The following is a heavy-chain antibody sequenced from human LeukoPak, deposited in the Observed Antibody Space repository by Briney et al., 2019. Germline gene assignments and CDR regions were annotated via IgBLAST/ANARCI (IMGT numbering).Heavy chain of an antibody. CDR2: ILYDGSNK. V-gene: IGHV3-30*19. CDR1: GFTFPKYG. Sequence: PGGSLRLSCAASGFTFPKYGMHWVRQAPGKGLEWVSFILYDGSNKYYADSVKGRFTISRDQSKNTLYLQMNSLRIEDTAVYYCARGSGSYIDYWGQGTLVTGSS. CDR3: ARGSGSYIDY. D-gene: IGHD3-10*01. J-gene: IGHJ4*02.